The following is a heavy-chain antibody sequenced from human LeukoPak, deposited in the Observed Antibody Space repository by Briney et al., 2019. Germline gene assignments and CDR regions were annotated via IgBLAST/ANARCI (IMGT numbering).Heavy chain of an antibody. CDR1: GGSITSGHW. Sequence: SETLSLTCAVSGGSITSGHWWTWVRQPPGKGLEWIGEIYHSGSTTYNPSLMSRVTISVDKSTKQFSLNLTSVTAADTAVYYCTSSRGRLYGVDVWGQGTTVIVSS. D-gene: IGHD2-15*01. CDR3: TSSRGRLYGVDV. V-gene: IGHV4-4*02. CDR2: IYHSGST. J-gene: IGHJ6*02.